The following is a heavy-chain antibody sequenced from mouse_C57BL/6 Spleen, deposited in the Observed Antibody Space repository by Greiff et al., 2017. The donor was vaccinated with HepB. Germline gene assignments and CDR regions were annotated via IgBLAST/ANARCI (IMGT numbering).Heavy chain of an antibody. J-gene: IGHJ3*01. CDR1: GYTFTSYW. CDR3: AIGCDGSIDAGFAY. V-gene: IGHV1-7*01. Sequence: QVQLQQSGAELAKPGASVKLSCKASGYTFTSYWMHWVKQRPGQGLEWIGYINPSSGYTKYNQKFKDKATLTADKSSSTAYMQLSSLTYEDSAVYNGAIGCDGSIDAGFAYWGEGTLVTVSA. CDR2: INPSSGYT. D-gene: IGHD2-10*02.